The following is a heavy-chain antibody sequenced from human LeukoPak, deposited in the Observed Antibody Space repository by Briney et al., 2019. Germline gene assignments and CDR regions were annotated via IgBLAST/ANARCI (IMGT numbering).Heavy chain of an antibody. CDR2: INHSGST. V-gene: IGHV4-34*01. CDR3: ARFRVAAAGYYFDY. Sequence: SETLSLTCAVYGGSFSGYYWSWICQPPGKGLEWIGEINHSGSTNYNPSLKSRVTISVDTSKNQFSLKLSSVTAADTAVYYCARFRVAAAGYYFDYWGQGTLVTVSS. J-gene: IGHJ4*02. D-gene: IGHD6-13*01. CDR1: GGSFSGYY.